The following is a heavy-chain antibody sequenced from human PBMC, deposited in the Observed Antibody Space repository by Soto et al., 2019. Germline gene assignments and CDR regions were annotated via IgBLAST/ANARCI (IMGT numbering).Heavy chain of an antibody. CDR1: GFAFANYA. CDR2: IGGGGGST. Sequence: EVQLLDSGGDSVQPGGSLRLSCAASGFAFANYAMTWVRQASGKGLEWVSTIGGGGGSTYYADSVRGRFTISRDNSKNPVYLQMNSLRAEDTAVYFCAKERLARGADYWGQGTLVTVSS. D-gene: IGHD6-6*01. J-gene: IGHJ4*02. CDR3: AKERLARGADY. V-gene: IGHV3-23*01.